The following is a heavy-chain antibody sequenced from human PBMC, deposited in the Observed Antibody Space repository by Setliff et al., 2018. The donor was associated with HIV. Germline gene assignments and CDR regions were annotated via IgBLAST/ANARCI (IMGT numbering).Heavy chain of an antibody. CDR2: ISTYNGNT. Sequence: ASVKVSCKTSGYSFVSYGISWVRQAPGQGLEWMGWISTYNGNTNYAQNLQGRVTMTTDTSTSTAYMELNSLRSEDTAVYYCARNDASGSYYRLDYWGQGTLVTVSS. D-gene: IGHD3-10*01. CDR1: GYSFVSYG. J-gene: IGHJ4*02. CDR3: ARNDASGSYYRLDY. V-gene: IGHV1-18*01.